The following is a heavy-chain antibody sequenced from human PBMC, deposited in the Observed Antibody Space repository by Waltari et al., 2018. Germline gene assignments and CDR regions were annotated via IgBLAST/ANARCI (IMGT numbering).Heavy chain of an antibody. Sequence: QVQLQQSGPGLVKPSQTLSLTCAISGDSVSSNSAAWNWIRQSPSRGLEWLGRHYNRSKCYKDYALSVKSRITINPDTSKNQFSLQLNSVTPEDTAVYYCARVREWSLYSSSSERAFDIWGQGTMVTVSS. J-gene: IGHJ3*02. CDR2: HYNRSKCYK. CDR1: GDSVSSNSAA. D-gene: IGHD6-6*01. V-gene: IGHV6-1*01. CDR3: ARVREWSLYSSSSERAFDI.